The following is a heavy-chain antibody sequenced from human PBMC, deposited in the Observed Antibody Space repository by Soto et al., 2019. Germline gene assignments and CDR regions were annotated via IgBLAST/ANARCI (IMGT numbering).Heavy chain of an antibody. Sequence: SETLSLTCTVSGGSFSSYYWSWIRQPPGKGLEWIGYIYYSGSTNYDPSLKSRVTISVDTSKNQFSLTLSSVTAADTAVYHCTTSSWYRVENWGQGTLVTVSS. J-gene: IGHJ4*02. V-gene: IGHV4-59*12. CDR1: GGSFSSYY. CDR3: TTSSWYRVEN. D-gene: IGHD6-13*01. CDR2: IYYSGST.